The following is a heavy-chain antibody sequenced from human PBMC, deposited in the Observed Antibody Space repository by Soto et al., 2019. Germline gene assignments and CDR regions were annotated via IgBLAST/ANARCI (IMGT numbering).Heavy chain of an antibody. CDR2: IYYSGST. CDR1: GGSISSYY. D-gene: IGHD2-2*01. J-gene: IGHJ6*03. Sequence: QVQLQESGPGLVKPSETLSLTCTVSGGSISSYYWSWIRQPPGKGLEWIGYIYYSGSTNYNPSLKSRVTISVDTSKNQFSLKLSSVTAADTAVYYCARRRVVTGDCSSTSCDYARAPYYYYYYMDVWGKGTTVTVSS. CDR3: ARRRVVTGDCSSTSCDYARAPYYYYYYMDV. V-gene: IGHV4-59*08.